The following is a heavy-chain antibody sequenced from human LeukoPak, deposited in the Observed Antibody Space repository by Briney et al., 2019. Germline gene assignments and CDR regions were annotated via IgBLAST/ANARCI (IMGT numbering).Heavy chain of an antibody. CDR1: GFTFTNAW. CDR3: STDDYGL. J-gene: IGHJ4*02. V-gene: IGHV3-15*01. CDR2: IKSKTDGGST. Sequence: GGSLRLSCVASGFTFTNAWMAWARQAPGKGLEWVARIKSKTDGGSTDYAAPMKGRFTISRDDLQSIVYLQMNSLKIEDTATYYCSTDDYGLWGQGTLVTVSS. D-gene: IGHD4-17*01.